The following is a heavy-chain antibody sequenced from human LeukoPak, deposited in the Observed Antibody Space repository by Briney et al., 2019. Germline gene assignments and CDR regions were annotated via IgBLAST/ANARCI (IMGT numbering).Heavy chain of an antibody. V-gene: IGHV4-4*02. J-gene: IGHJ6*02. D-gene: IGHD3-3*01. CDR2: IYHSGST. CDR1: GGSISSSNW. Sequence: PSGTLSLTCAVSGGSISSSNWWSWVRQPPGKGLEWIGEIYHSGSTNYNPSLKSRVTISVDTSKNQFSLKLSSVTAADTAVYYCARGTSLRFLEWLATKYYYGMDVWGQETTVTVSS. CDR3: ARGTSLRFLEWLATKYYYGMDV.